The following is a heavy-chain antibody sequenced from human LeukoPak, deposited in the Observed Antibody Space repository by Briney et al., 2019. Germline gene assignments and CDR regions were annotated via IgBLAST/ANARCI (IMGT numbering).Heavy chain of an antibody. J-gene: IGHJ4*02. Sequence: GGSLRLSCAASRFTFSSYWMSWVRQAPGKGLEWVANIKQDGSEKYYVDSVKGRFTISRDNAKNSLYLQLNSLRAEDTAVYYCARARGGYDFDYWGQGTLVTISS. CDR2: IKQDGSEK. V-gene: IGHV3-7*03. D-gene: IGHD5-12*01. CDR1: RFTFSSYW. CDR3: ARARGGYDFDY.